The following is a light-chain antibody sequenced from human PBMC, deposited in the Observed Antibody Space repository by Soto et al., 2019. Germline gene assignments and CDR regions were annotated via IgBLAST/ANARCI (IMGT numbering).Light chain of an antibody. J-gene: IGLJ7*01. Sequence: QSALTQPPSLSGTPGQRVTISCSGSTSNIAGNTVHWYQHLPETAPKLLLYIDDQRPSGVPDRFSGSKSGTSASLAISGRQSEDEADYYCATWDDSLNAAVFGGGTQLTVL. CDR1: TSNIAGNT. V-gene: IGLV1-44*01. CDR3: ATWDDSLNAAV. CDR2: IDD.